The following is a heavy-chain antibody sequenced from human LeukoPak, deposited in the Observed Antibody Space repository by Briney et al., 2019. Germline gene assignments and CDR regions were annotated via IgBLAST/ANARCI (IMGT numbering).Heavy chain of an antibody. Sequence: GGSLRLSCTASGFTFSSYAMSWFRQAPGRGLEWVSAIDGSGGSTYYADSVKGRFTVSRDNSKNTLYLQMNSLRVDDTAVYYCARAGYASGVFNWFDPWGQGTLVTVSS. D-gene: IGHD3-10*01. CDR1: GFTFSSYA. CDR2: IDGSGGST. J-gene: IGHJ5*02. CDR3: ARAGYASGVFNWFDP. V-gene: IGHV3-23*01.